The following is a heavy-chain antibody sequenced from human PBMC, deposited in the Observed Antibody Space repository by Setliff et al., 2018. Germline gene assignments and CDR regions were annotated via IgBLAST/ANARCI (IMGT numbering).Heavy chain of an antibody. Sequence: GGSLRLSCAASGFIFSDHYMDWVRQAPGKGLEWVGRTRNKGNNYADSVKGRFTISRDNSKNTLYLQMNSLRAEDTAVYYCANDFTYWGQGTLVTVSS. V-gene: IGHV3-72*01. J-gene: IGHJ4*02. CDR2: TRNKGN. D-gene: IGHD1-1*01. CDR3: ANDFTY. CDR1: GFIFSDHY.